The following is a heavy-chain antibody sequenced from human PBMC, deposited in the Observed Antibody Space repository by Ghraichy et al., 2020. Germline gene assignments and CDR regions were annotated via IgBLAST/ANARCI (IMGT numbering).Heavy chain of an antibody. Sequence: SETLSLTCTVSGGSISSYYWSWIRQRQGKGLEWIGYIYYSGSTNYNPSLKSRVTISVDTSKNQFSLKLSSVTAADAAVYYCARESLGVDAFDIWGQGTMVTVSS. CDR1: GGSISSYY. D-gene: IGHD3-16*01. CDR2: IYYSGST. V-gene: IGHV4-59*01. CDR3: ARESLGVDAFDI. J-gene: IGHJ3*02.